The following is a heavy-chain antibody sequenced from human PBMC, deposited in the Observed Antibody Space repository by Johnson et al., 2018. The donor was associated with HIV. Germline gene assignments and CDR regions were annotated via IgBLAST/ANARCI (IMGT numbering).Heavy chain of an antibody. D-gene: IGHD6-19*01. Sequence: VQLVESGGGVVQPGRSLRLSCAASDFTFSDYSMSWIRQAPGKGLEWVSYIRSSGSTIYYADSVKGRFTISRDNAKNSLYLQMNSLRAEDTALYYCARRGGSGWSAFDIWGQGTIVTVSS. CDR3: ARRGGSGWSAFDI. CDR2: IRSSGSTI. CDR1: DFTFSDYS. J-gene: IGHJ3*02. V-gene: IGHV3-11*01.